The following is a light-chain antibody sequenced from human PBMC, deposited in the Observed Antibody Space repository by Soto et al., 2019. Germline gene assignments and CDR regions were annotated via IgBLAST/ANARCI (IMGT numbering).Light chain of an antibody. CDR2: EVT. CDR3: VSYRRGDSLV. CDR1: SSDIGNYNY. Sequence: QSALTQPASVSGSPGQSITISCTGTSSDIGNYNYVSWYQQHPGKAPKVMIYEVTNRPSGVSDRFSGSKSGNTASLTISGLQAEDEADYYCVSYRRGDSLVFGGGTKLTVL. V-gene: IGLV2-14*01. J-gene: IGLJ2*01.